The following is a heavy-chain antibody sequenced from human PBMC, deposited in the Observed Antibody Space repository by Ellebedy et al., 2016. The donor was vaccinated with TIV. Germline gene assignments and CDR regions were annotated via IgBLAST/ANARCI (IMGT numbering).Heavy chain of an antibody. Sequence: GESLKISCAASGFSFRNYWMGWVRQAPGKGLEWVANIYQDGREKYYVDSVKVRFTISRDNAKNSLYLQLNSLRVEDTAVYFCARRGSYGDYAVQVNNWFDRWGQGTLVTV. CDR1: GFSFRNYW. D-gene: IGHD4-17*01. V-gene: IGHV3-7*01. CDR2: IYQDGREK. CDR3: ARRGSYGDYAVQVNNWFDR. J-gene: IGHJ5*02.